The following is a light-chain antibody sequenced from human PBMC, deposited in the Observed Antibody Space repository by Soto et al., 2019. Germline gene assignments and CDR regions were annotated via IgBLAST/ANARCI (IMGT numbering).Light chain of an antibody. V-gene: IGKV3-11*01. CDR2: DAS. CDR1: QSVSSY. CDR3: QQRRNYQWT. Sequence: EIVLTQSPATLSLSPGERATLSCRASQSVSSYLAWYQQKPGQAPRLLIYDASNRATGIPARFSGSGSGTDFTLTISSLEHEDFEVYYCQQRRNYQWTLGQGTKVDIK. J-gene: IGKJ1*01.